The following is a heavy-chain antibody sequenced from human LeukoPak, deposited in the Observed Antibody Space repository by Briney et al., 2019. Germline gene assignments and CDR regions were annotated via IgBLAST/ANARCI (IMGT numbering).Heavy chain of an antibody. CDR3: AKHKNSGVATSYYFDY. Sequence: SETLSLTCTVSGDSISSSTYYLGWIRQPPGKGLEWIGSIYYTGSTYYNPSLKSRVTISVDTSKNQLSLTLTSVTAADTAVYYCAKHKNSGVATSYYFDYWGQGTLVTVSS. D-gene: IGHD5-12*01. V-gene: IGHV4-39*01. CDR1: GDSISSSTYY. J-gene: IGHJ4*02. CDR2: IYYTGST.